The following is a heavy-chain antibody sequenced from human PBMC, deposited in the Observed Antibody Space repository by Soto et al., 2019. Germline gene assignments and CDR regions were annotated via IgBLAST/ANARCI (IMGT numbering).Heavy chain of an antibody. CDR2: ISGSGGST. CDR1: GFTFSSYA. CDR3: AKGRSSSPHREYFQH. Sequence: GGSLRLSCAASGFTFSSYAMSWVRQAPGKGLEWVSAISGSGGSTYYADSVKGRFTISRDNSKNTLYLQMNSLRAEDTAVYYCAKGRSSSPHREYFQHWGQGTLVTVSS. D-gene: IGHD6-13*01. J-gene: IGHJ1*01. V-gene: IGHV3-23*01.